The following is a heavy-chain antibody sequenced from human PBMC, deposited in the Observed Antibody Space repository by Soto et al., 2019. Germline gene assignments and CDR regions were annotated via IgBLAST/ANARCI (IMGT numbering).Heavy chain of an antibody. D-gene: IGHD3-22*01. CDR1: GYTFTSYY. J-gene: IGHJ4*02. CDR3: AREYYYDSSGYPVVDY. Sequence: ASVKVSCKASGYTFTSYYMHWVRQAPGQGLEWMGIINPSGGSTSYAQKFQGRVTMTRDTSTSTVYMELSSLRSEDTAVYYCAREYYYDSSGYPVVDYWGQGTLVTVS. CDR2: INPSGGST. V-gene: IGHV1-46*01.